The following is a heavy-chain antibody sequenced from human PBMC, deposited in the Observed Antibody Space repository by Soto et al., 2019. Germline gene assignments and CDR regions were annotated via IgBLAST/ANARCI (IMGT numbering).Heavy chain of an antibody. D-gene: IGHD5-12*01. J-gene: IGHJ4*02. CDR3: ASADGYKHPAKG. V-gene: IGHV1-69*13. CDR2: IIPIFGTA. Sequence: SVKVSCKASGGTFSSYAISWVRQAPGQGLEWMGGIIPIFGTANYAQKFQGRVTITADESTSTAYMELSSLRSEDTAVYYCASADGYKHPAKGWGQGPLVTVSS. CDR1: GGTFSSYA.